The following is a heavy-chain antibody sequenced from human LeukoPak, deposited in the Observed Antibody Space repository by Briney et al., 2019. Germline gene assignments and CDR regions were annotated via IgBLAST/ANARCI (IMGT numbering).Heavy chain of an antibody. CDR3: ARVRVGSYYGSGDSYYYYYGMDV. D-gene: IGHD3-10*01. CDR1: GGSFSGYY. CDR2: IYYSGST. V-gene: IGHV4-59*01. Sequence: SETLSLTCAVYGGSFSGYYWTWIRQPPGKGLEWIGYIYYSGSTNYNPSLKSRVTISVDTSKNQFSLKLSSVTAADTAVYYCARVRVGSYYGSGDSYYYYYGMDVWGQGTTVTVSS. J-gene: IGHJ6*02.